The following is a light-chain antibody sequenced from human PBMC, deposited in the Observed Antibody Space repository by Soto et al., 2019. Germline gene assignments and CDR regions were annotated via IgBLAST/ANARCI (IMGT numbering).Light chain of an antibody. Sequence: QSVLTQPASVSGSPGQSITISCTGTSSDVGTYKPVSWYQQYPGKAPKVIIYDDTKRPSGVSSRFSGSKSGNTASLTISGLQAEDEPDYYCSSFAGSSTSFGGGTKVNVL. J-gene: IGLJ3*02. CDR3: SSFAGSSTS. V-gene: IGLV2-23*01. CDR1: SSDVGTYKP. CDR2: DDT.